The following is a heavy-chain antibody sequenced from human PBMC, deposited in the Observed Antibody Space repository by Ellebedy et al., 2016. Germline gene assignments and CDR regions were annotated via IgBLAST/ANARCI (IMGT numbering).Heavy chain of an antibody. Sequence: ASVKVSXXTSGYTFTSYGISWVRQAPGQGLEWMGWISTYNANTNYAQRLQGRVTMTTDTSTSTVHMELRSLRSDDTAVYYCARDTTPEGYYYYMDVWGKGTTVTVSS. CDR3: ARDTTPEGYYYYMDV. V-gene: IGHV1-18*01. D-gene: IGHD1-1*01. CDR2: ISTYNANT. J-gene: IGHJ6*03. CDR1: GYTFTSYG.